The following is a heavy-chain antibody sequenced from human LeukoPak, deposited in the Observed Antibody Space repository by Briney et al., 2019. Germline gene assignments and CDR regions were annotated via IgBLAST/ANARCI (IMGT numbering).Heavy chain of an antibody. CDR1: GGSISSYY. Sequence: PSETLSLTCTVSGGSISSYYWSWIRQPPGKGLEWIGYIYYSGSTNYNPSLKSRVTISVDTSKNQFSLKLSSVTAADTAVYYCARWGVVPAATALDAFDIWGQGTMVTVSS. V-gene: IGHV4-59*08. CDR3: ARWGVVPAATALDAFDI. D-gene: IGHD2-2*01. J-gene: IGHJ3*02. CDR2: IYYSGST.